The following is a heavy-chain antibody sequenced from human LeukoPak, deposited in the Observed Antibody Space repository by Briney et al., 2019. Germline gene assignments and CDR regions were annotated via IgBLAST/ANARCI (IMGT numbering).Heavy chain of an antibody. CDR1: GYRFTTYW. J-gene: IGHJ6*03. Sequence: GESLKISCKGSGYRFTTYWIGWVRQMPGKGLEWMGIIYPGDSDTRYSPSFQGQVTISADKSISTAYLQWSSLKASDTAIYYCARTGIKAARPNYMDVWGKGTTVTVSS. CDR3: ARTGIKAARPNYMDV. V-gene: IGHV5-51*01. CDR2: IYPGDSDT. D-gene: IGHD6-6*01.